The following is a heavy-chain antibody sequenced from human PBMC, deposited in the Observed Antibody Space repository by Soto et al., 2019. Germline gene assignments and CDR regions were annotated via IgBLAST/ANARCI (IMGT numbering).Heavy chain of an antibody. V-gene: IGHV3-23*01. J-gene: IGHJ4*02. Sequence: GGSLRLSCAASGFTFSSYAMSWVRQAPGKGLEWVSAISGSGGSTYYADSVKGRFTISRDNSKNTLYLQMNSLRAEDTAVYYCAKEGSRGKGMVRGVDYWGQGTLVTVSS. CDR2: ISGSGGST. CDR1: GFTFSSYA. CDR3: AKEGSRGKGMVRGVDY. D-gene: IGHD3-10*01.